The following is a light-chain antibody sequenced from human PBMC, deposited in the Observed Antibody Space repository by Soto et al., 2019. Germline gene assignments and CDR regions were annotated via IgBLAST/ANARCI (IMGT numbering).Light chain of an antibody. CDR1: SSNIGAGFD. J-gene: IGLJ2*01. V-gene: IGLV1-40*01. CDR2: DNT. CDR3: QSYDSSLSGSV. Sequence: QSVLTQPPSVSGAPGQRVTISCTGTSSNIGAGFDVHWYQKLPGTAPKLLIFDNTNRPSGVPDRFSASRSGTSASLAITGLQAGDEADYFCQSYDSSLSGSVFGGGTKLTVL.